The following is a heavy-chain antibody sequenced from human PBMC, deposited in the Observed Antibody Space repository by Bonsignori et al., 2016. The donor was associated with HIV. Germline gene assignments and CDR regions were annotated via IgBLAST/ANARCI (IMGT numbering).Heavy chain of an antibody. CDR2: ISTYYENR. Sequence: WVRQAPGQGLEWMGWISTYYENRKYAQKFQDRVTLTADTSTNTAYMDLTNLTSDDTAVYYCARGSINTALISIPDYWGQGTLVTVSS. D-gene: IGHD5-18*01. CDR3: ARGSINTALISIPDY. V-gene: IGHV1-18*01. J-gene: IGHJ4*02.